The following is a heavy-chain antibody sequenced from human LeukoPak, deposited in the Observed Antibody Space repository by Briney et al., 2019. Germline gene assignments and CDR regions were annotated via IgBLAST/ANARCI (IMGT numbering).Heavy chain of an antibody. J-gene: IGHJ4*02. CDR1: GFTFSDYY. Sequence: GGSLRLSCAASGFTFSDYYMSWIRQAPGKGLEWVSYISSSGSTIYYADTVKGRFTISRDNAKNSLYLQMNSLRAEDTAVYYCANSGSGWYHRSLNYWGQGTLVTVSS. CDR3: ANSGSGWYHRSLNY. V-gene: IGHV3-11*01. D-gene: IGHD6-19*01. CDR2: ISSSGSTI.